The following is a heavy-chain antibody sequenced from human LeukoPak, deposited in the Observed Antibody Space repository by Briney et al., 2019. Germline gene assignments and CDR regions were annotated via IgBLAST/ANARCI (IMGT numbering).Heavy chain of an antibody. CDR2: INPSGGST. CDR1: GYTFTSYY. D-gene: IGHD6-13*01. CDR3: AREGIAAAFDP. V-gene: IGHV1-46*01. J-gene: IGHJ5*02. Sequence: ASVKVSCKASGYTFTSYYMHWVRQAPGQGLEWMGIINPSGGSTSHAQKFQGRVTMTRDTSTSTVYMELSSLRSEDTAVYYCAREGIAAAFDPWGQGTLVTVSS.